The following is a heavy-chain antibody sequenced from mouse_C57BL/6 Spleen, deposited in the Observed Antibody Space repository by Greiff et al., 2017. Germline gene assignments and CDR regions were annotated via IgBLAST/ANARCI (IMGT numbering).Heavy chain of an antibody. CDR3: ARGIYYYGSSEGWFAY. CDR1: GYTFTDYN. CDR2: INPNNGGT. J-gene: IGHJ3*01. D-gene: IGHD1-1*01. V-gene: IGHV1-18*01. Sequence: VQLQQSGPELVKPGASVKIPCKASGYTFTDYNMDWVKQSHGKSLEWIGDINPNNGGTIYNQKFKGKATLTVDKSSSTAYMELRSLTSEDTAVYYCARGIYYYGSSEGWFAYWGQGTLVTVSA.